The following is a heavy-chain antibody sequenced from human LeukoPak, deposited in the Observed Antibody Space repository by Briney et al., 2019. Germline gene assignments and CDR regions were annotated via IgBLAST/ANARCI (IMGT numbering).Heavy chain of an antibody. J-gene: IGHJ5*02. CDR2: IFSNDEK. CDR3: ARIPKYGRGLDP. D-gene: IGHD2/OR15-2a*01. V-gene: IGHV2-26*01. Sequence: ESGPVLVKPTETLTLTCTVSGFSLSSAKLGVTWIRQPPGKALEWLAHIFSNDEKSYSASLKTRLTISQDTSKSQVVLTITNMDPVDTATYYCARIPKYGRGLDPWGQGTLVTVSS. CDR1: GFSLSSAKLG.